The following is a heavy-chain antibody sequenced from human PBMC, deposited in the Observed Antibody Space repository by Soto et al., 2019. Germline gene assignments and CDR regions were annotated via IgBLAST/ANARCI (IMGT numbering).Heavy chain of an antibody. Sequence: QVQLVESGGGVVQTGRSLRLSCAASGFTFSNYAIHWVRQAPGEGLKWVAIIYHDGSNKYYAESVKGRFTISRDNSQNSLYLQMNSLRAEDTSLYDCARYPSYCTRGSCLAFDYWGPGTQGNVSS. CDR1: GFTFSNYA. CDR2: IYHDGSNK. CDR3: ARYPSYCTRGSCLAFDY. D-gene: IGHD2-15*01. V-gene: IGHV3-33*01. J-gene: IGHJ4*02.